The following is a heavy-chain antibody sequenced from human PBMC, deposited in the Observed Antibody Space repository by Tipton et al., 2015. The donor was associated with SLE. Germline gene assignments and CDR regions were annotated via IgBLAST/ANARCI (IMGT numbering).Heavy chain of an antibody. CDR2: IHYRGAL. D-gene: IGHD6-19*01. CDR3: ARHADIAVMRYGMDV. CDR1: GGSLSSYF. J-gene: IGHJ6*02. V-gene: IGHV4-59*08. Sequence: LRLSCTVSGGSLSSYFWSWVRQATGKGLEWIASIHYRGALYYDPSLESRVTISVDLSNNQFSLRVTSVTAADMAKYYCARHADIAVMRYGMDVWGQGTTVIVSS.